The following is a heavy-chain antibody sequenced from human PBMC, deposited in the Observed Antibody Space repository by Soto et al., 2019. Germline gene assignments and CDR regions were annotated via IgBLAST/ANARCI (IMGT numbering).Heavy chain of an antibody. CDR2: IKQDGSDK. J-gene: IGHJ4*02. Sequence: EVQLVESGGGLVQPGGSLRLSCAASGFAISTSWMSWVRQAPGRGLEWVANIKQDGSDKSYVDSVKGRFTLSRDNAKNSLYLQMNSLRVEDTAVYYCARHLEYCSGGRCYAVYDYWGQGTLVTVSS. V-gene: IGHV3-7*01. CDR1: GFAISTSW. D-gene: IGHD2-15*01. CDR3: ARHLEYCSGGRCYAVYDY.